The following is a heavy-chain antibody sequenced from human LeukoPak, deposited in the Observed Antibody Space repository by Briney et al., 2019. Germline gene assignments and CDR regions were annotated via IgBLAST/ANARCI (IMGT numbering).Heavy chain of an antibody. V-gene: IGHV3-48*03. J-gene: IGHJ6*03. CDR3: ARQVFDSSSSLLYYYYYMDV. CDR1: GFTFSSYE. Sequence: GGSLRLSCAASGFTFSSYEMNWVRQAPGKGLEWVSYISSSGSTIYYADSVKGRFTISRGNAKNSLYLQMNSLRAEDTAVYYCARQVFDSSSSLLYYYYYMDVWGKGTTVTVSS. D-gene: IGHD6-6*01. CDR2: ISSSGSTI.